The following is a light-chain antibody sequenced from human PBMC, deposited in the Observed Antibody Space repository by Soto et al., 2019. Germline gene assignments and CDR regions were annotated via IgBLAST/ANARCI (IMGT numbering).Light chain of an antibody. CDR1: SSDVGGYRY. J-gene: IGLJ2*01. CDR2: DVT. Sequence: QSALTQPASVSGSPGQSITISCTGSSSDVGGYRYVSWYQQHPGKAPKLMIYDVTYRPSGVSNRFSGSKSGNTASLTISGLQAEDESDYYCASFTTNTTLLFGGGTQLTVL. CDR3: ASFTTNTTLL. V-gene: IGLV2-14*03.